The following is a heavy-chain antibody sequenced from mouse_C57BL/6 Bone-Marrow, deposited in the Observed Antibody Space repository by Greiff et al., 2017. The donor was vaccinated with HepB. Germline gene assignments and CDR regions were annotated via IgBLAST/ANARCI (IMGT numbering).Heavy chain of an antibody. CDR1: GFTFTDYY. D-gene: IGHD2-3*01. J-gene: IGHJ2*01. CDR3: ARYDDGYYGPLDY. Sequence: EVKLMESGGGLVQPGGSLSLSCAASGFTFTDYYMSWVRQPPGKALEWLGFIRNKANGYTTEYSASVKGRFTISRDNSQSILYLQMNALRAEDSATYYCARYDDGYYGPLDYWGQGTTLTVSS. CDR2: IRNKANGYTT. V-gene: IGHV7-3*01.